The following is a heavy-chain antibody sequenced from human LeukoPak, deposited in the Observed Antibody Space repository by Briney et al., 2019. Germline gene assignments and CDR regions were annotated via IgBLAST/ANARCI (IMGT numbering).Heavy chain of an antibody. CDR1: GGTFSSYA. D-gene: IGHD3-3*01. V-gene: IGHV1-69*01. CDR3: ATLRFSEWPPHYYYYYGMDV. J-gene: IGHJ6*02. CDR2: IIPIFGTA. Sequence: SVKVSCKASGGTFSSYAISWVRQAPGQGLEWMGGIIPIFGTANYAQKFQGRVTITADESTSTAYMELSSLRSEDTAVYYCATLRFSEWPPHYYYYYGMDVWGQGTTVTVSS.